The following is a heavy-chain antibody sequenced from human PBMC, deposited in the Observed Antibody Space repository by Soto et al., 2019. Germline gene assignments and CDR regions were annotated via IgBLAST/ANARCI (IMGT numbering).Heavy chain of an antibody. CDR2: INHSGST. CDR1: GGSFSGYY. Sequence: QVQLQQWGAGLLKPSETLSLTCAVYGGSFSGYYWTWIRQPPGTGLEWIGEINHSGSTNYNPSLKSRVTISVDPSKHQFSLTLTSVTAADTAVYYCARDKITGLFDYWGQRTLVTVSS. D-gene: IGHD2-8*02. V-gene: IGHV4-34*01. CDR3: ARDKITGLFDY. J-gene: IGHJ4*02.